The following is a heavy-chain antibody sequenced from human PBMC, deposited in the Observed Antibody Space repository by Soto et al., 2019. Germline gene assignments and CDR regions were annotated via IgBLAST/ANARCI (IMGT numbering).Heavy chain of an antibody. CDR2: IYTSGST. J-gene: IGHJ4*02. Sequence: PSETLSLTCTVSGGSISSYYWSWIRQPAGKGLEWIGRIYTSGSTNYNPSLKSRVTMSVDTSKNQFPLKLSSVTAADTAVYYCARDSLGHWSGYHFDYWGQGTLVTVSS. D-gene: IGHD3-3*01. CDR3: ARDSLGHWSGYHFDY. V-gene: IGHV4-4*07. CDR1: GGSISSYY.